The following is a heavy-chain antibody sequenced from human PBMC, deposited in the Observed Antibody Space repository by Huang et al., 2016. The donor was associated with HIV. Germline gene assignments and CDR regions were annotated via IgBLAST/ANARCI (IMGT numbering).Heavy chain of an antibody. Sequence: EVQLVESGGGLVKPGGSLRLSCAASGFSLDSYNMYWVRQTPVKGLQWVSSISPSSSFIDYADSVKGRFSISRDNAKNSLYLQMNNLRVEDTAVYYCARDRGQQLSPFDSWGQGTLVTVSS. J-gene: IGHJ4*02. CDR2: ISPSSSFI. D-gene: IGHD6-13*01. CDR1: GFSLDSYN. V-gene: IGHV3-21*01. CDR3: ARDRGQQLSPFDS.